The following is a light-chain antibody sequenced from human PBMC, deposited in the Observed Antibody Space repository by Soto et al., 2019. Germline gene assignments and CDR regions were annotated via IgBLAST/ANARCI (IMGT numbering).Light chain of an antibody. CDR3: QSYDSSMSGAV. J-gene: IGLJ7*01. CDR2: DNS. Sequence: QSVLTQPPSVSGAPGQWVTISCTGSSSNIGAGYDVHWYQQLPGTAPKLLIYDNSNRPSGVPDRFSGSKSGTSASLAITGLHAEDAADYYCQSYDSSMSGAVFGGGTQLTVL. V-gene: IGLV1-40*01. CDR1: SSNIGAGYD.